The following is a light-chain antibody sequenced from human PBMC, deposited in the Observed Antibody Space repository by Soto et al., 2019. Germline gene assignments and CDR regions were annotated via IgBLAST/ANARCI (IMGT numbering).Light chain of an antibody. CDR3: QEYGSSPWT. V-gene: IGKV3-20*01. CDR1: QSVSSSW. CDR2: GAS. Sequence: EIVLTQSPGTPSLSPGERATLSCRASQSVSSSWLAWYQQKPGQAPRLLIYGASSRATGIPDRFSGSGSGTDFTLSISRLEPGDFAVYYCQEYGSSPWTFGQGTKVDIK. J-gene: IGKJ1*01.